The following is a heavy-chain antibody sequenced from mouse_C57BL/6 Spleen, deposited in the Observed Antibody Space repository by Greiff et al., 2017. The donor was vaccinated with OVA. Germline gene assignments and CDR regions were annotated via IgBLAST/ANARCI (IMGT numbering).Heavy chain of an antibody. V-gene: IGHV1-69*01. CDR1: GYTFTSYW. CDR2: IDPSDSYT. Sequence: VQLQQPGAELVMPGASVKLSCKASGYTFTSYWMHWVKQRPGQGLEWIGEIDPSDSYTNYNQKFKGKSTLTVDKSSSTAYMQLSSLTSEDSAVYYCGRARGTGFAYWGQGTLVTVSA. D-gene: IGHD4-1*01. CDR3: GRARGTGFAY. J-gene: IGHJ3*01.